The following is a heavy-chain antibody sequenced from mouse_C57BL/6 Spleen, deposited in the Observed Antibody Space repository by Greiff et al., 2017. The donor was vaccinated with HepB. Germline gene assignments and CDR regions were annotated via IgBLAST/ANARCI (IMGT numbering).Heavy chain of an antibody. CDR1: GYTFTSYW. V-gene: IGHV1-74*01. CDR3: AIPPLYNGNYGYAMDY. D-gene: IGHD2-1*01. J-gene: IGHJ4*01. CDR2: IHPSDSDT. Sequence: QVQLQQPGAELVKPGASVKVSCKASGYTFTSYWMHWVKQRPGQGLEWIGRIHPSDSDTNYNQKFQGKATLTVDKSSSTAYMQLSSLTSEDSAVYYGAIPPLYNGNYGYAMDYWGQGTSVTVSS.